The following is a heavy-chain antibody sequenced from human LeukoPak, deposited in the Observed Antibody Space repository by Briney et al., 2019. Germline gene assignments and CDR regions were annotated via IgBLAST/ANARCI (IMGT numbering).Heavy chain of an antibody. D-gene: IGHD2-2*01. J-gene: IGHJ5*02. V-gene: IGHV1-8*03. Sequence: ASVKVSCKASGYTFTSCDINWVRQATGQGLEWMGWMNPNSGNTGYAQKFQGRVTITRNTSISTAYMELSSLRSEDTAVYYCARGGAYCSSTSCRYNWFDPWGQGTLVTVSS. CDR2: MNPNSGNT. CDR1: GYTFTSCD. CDR3: ARGGAYCSSTSCRYNWFDP.